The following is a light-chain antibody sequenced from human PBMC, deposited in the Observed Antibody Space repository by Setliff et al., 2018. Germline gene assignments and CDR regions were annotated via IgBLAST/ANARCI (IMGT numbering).Light chain of an antibody. J-gene: IGLJ2*01. Sequence: QSVLTQPAAVSGSPGQSITISCTGTSSDVGGYNYVSWYQQHPDKAPKLMIYEVSKRPSGVSDRFSGSKSGNTASLTISGLQAEDEADYYCLSYTSKTTHALFGGGTQLTVL. CDR3: LSYTSKTTHAL. V-gene: IGLV2-14*03. CDR2: EVS. CDR1: SSDVGGYNY.